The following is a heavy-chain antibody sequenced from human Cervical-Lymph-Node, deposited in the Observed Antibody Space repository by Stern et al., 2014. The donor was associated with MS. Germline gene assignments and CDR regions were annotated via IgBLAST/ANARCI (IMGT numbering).Heavy chain of an antibody. CDR2: INPNGRAA. Sequence: QVQLVESGAQVIQPGASVKVSCKASGYPFTDQQIHWVRQARGQGLEWMGRINPNGRAAIYADAFQGRVTLTRDTTISTIYMELTNLRSDDAAVYYCARPLYYSAGNNYRYFDLWGRGTLVTVSS. CDR3: ARPLYYSAGNNYRYFDL. V-gene: IGHV1-2*06. D-gene: IGHD3-22*01. CDR1: GYPFTDQQ. J-gene: IGHJ2*01.